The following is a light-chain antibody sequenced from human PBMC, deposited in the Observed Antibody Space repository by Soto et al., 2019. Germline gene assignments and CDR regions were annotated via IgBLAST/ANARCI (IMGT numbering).Light chain of an antibody. CDR3: QQRSNWSIT. V-gene: IGKV3-11*01. CDR2: DAS. CDR1: QSVGNY. J-gene: IGKJ5*01. Sequence: EIVLTQSPGTLSLSPGERATLSCRASQSVGNYFTWYQQKPGQAPRLLIYDASKRAAGIPARFSGSGSGTDFTLTISSLEPEDFAVYYCQQRSNWSITFGQGTRLEIK.